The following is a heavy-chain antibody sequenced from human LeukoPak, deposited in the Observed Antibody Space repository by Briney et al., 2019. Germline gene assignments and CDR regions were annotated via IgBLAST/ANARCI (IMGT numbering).Heavy chain of an antibody. Sequence: GGSLRLSCAASGFIFSSYWMTWVRQAPGKGLEWVANIKQDGSEKYYVDSVKGRFTISRDNAKNSLYLQMNRLRAEDTAVYYCARGGGLDIWGQGTMVTVSS. V-gene: IGHV3-7*05. J-gene: IGHJ3*02. CDR1: GFIFSSYW. CDR3: ARGGGLDI. CDR2: IKQDGSEK.